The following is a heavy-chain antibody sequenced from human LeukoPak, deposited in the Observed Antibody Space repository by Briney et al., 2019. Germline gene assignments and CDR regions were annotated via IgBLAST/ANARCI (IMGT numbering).Heavy chain of an antibody. CDR1: GYTFTSYD. V-gene: IGHV1-8*01. J-gene: IGHJ6*03. CDR3: ARASGHYYYYYMDV. D-gene: IGHD1-26*01. CDR2: MNPNSGNT. Sequence: GASVKVSCKASGYTFTSYDINWVRQATGQGLEWMGWMNPNSGNTGYAQKFQGRVTTTRNTSISTAYMELSRLRSDDTAVYYCARASGHYYYYYMDVWAKGTTVTISS.